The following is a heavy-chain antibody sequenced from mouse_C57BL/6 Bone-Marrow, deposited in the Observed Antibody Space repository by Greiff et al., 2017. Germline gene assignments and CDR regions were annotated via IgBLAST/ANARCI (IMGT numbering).Heavy chain of an antibody. J-gene: IGHJ2*01. Sequence: EVQLQQSGPGLVKPSQSLSLTCSVTGYSITSGYYWNWIRQFPGNKLEWMGYISYDGSNNYNPSLKNRISITRDTSKNQFFLKLNSVTTEDTATYYCARVTGTCFDYWGQGTTLTVSS. D-gene: IGHD4-1*01. V-gene: IGHV3-6*01. CDR3: ARVTGTCFDY. CDR1: GYSITSGYY. CDR2: ISYDGSN.